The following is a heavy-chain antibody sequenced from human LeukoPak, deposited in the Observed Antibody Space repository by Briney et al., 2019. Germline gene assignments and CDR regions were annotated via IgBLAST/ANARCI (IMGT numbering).Heavy chain of an antibody. Sequence: PSETLSLTCTVSGGSISSSSYYWGWIRQPPGKGLEWIGSIYYSGSTYYNPSLKGRVTISVDTSKNQFSLKLSSVTAADTAVYYCASDYYDSSGHPSGCGAFDIWGQGTMVTVSS. V-gene: IGHV4-39*07. CDR2: IYYSGST. D-gene: IGHD3-22*01. J-gene: IGHJ3*02. CDR1: GGSISSSSYY. CDR3: ASDYYDSSGHPSGCGAFDI.